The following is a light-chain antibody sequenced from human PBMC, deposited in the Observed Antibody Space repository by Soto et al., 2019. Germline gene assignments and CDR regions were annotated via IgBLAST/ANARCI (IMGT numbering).Light chain of an antibody. J-gene: IGKJ1*01. V-gene: IGKV4-1*01. CDR2: WAS. Sequence: DIVMTQSPDSLAVSLGERVTINCKSSQSVFFSSNSKNYLAWYQQKPGQPPKLLIDWASTRESGVPDRFSGSGSGTDFTLTISSLQAEDVAIYYCQQYYSPPWTFGQGTKVDIK. CDR1: QSVFFSSNSKNY. CDR3: QQYYSPPWT.